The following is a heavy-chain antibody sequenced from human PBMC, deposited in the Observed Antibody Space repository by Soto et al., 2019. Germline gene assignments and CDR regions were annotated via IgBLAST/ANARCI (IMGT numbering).Heavy chain of an antibody. CDR1: GGSISSYY. Sequence: SETLSLTCTVSGGSISSYYWSWIRQPAGKGLEWIGRIYTSGSTNYNPSLKSRVTMSVDTSKNQFSLKLSSVTAADTAVYYCAGITMVRGDFWFDPWGQGTLVTVSS. D-gene: IGHD3-10*01. CDR3: AGITMVRGDFWFDP. CDR2: IYTSGST. J-gene: IGHJ5*02. V-gene: IGHV4-4*07.